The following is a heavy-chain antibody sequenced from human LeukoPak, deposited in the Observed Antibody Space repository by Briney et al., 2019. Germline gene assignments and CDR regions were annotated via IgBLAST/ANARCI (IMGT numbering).Heavy chain of an antibody. D-gene: IGHD3-3*01. CDR2: ISDTGGRT. Sequence: GGSLRLSCASSGFSFSDSAVSWVRHSPGEGLKWVSSISDTGGRTYYADSVKGRFTITRDNSRNTVNPQMNGLRADDTARYFCAKGGQDFDFWRFDLWGQGILVIVSS. V-gene: IGHV3-23*01. J-gene: IGHJ5*02. CDR3: AKGGQDFDFWRFDL. CDR1: GFSFSDSA.